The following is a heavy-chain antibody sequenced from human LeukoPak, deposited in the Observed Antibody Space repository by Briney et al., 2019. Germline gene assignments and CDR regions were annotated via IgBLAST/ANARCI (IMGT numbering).Heavy chain of an antibody. CDR3: AREGYSGYDFDH. CDR2: IYTSGSI. D-gene: IGHD5-12*01. Sequence: SETLSLTCTVSGGSISSGSYYWSWIRQPAGRVLESIVRIYTSGSINYNPSLKRRVTISVDTSKNQFSLKLSFVTAADTAVYYCAREGYSGYDFDHWGQGTLVTVSS. CDR1: GGSISSGSYY. J-gene: IGHJ5*02. V-gene: IGHV4-61*02.